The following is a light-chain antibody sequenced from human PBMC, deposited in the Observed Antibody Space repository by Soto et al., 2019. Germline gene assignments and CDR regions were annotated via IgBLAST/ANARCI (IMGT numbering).Light chain of an antibody. J-gene: IGKJ1*01. CDR3: QQYGSSGT. V-gene: IGKV3-20*01. CDR1: QSVHTF. Sequence: EIVLTQSPYTLSLSPWEGSSLSFRASQSVHTFLAWYQQKPGQAPRLLIYGASNRATGIPDRFSGSGSGTDFTLTISRLEPEDFAVYYCQQYGSSGTFGQGTKVDI. CDR2: GAS.